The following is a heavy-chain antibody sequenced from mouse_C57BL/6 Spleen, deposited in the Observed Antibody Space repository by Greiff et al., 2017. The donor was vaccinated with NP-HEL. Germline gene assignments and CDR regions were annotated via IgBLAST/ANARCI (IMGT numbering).Heavy chain of an antibody. Sequence: QVQLQQPGAELVKPGASVKLSCKASGYTFTSYWMQWVKQRPGQGLEWIGEIDPSDSYTNYNQKFKGKATLTVDTSSSTAYMQLSSLTSEDSAVYYCARRTNGTGIAYWGQGTLVTVSA. V-gene: IGHV1-50*01. CDR3: ARRTNGTGIAY. J-gene: IGHJ3*01. CDR2: IDPSDSYT. D-gene: IGHD4-1*01. CDR1: GYTFTSYW.